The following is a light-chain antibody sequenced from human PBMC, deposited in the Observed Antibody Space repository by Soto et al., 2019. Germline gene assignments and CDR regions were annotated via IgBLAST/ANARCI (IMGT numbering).Light chain of an antibody. J-gene: IGLJ2*01. CDR2: DVS. Sequence: QSALTQPASVSGSPGQSITMSCTGTSSDVGGYNYVSWYQQHPGKAPKLMIYDVSNRPSGVSNRFSGSKSGNTASLTISGLQAEDEAEYYCSSYTSSSSVVFGGGTKLTVL. CDR3: SSYTSSSSVV. V-gene: IGLV2-14*01. CDR1: SSDVGGYNY.